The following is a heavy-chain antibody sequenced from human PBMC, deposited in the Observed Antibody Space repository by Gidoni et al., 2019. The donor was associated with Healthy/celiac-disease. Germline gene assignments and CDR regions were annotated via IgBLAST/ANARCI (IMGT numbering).Heavy chain of an antibody. CDR3: AKADVDTAMAAHY. V-gene: IGHV3-23*01. Sequence: EVQLLESGGGLVQPGGSLRLSCAASGFPLSSYAMSWVRQAPGKGLEWVSAISGSGGSTYYADSVKGRFTISRDNSKNTLYLQMNSLRAEDTAVYYCAKADVDTAMAAHYWGQGTLVTVSS. CDR1: GFPLSSYA. D-gene: IGHD5-18*01. CDR2: ISGSGGST. J-gene: IGHJ4*02.